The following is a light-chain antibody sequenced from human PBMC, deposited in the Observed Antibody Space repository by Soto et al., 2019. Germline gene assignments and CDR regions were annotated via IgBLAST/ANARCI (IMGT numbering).Light chain of an antibody. Sequence: QAVVTQPPSVSGAPGQRVTMSCTGSSSNIGADNDVHWYQQLPGTAPKLLIFLNTNRPSGVPDRFSGSKSGTSASLAITGLQAEDEADYYCQSYDSSLSAFVFGGGTKLTVL. J-gene: IGLJ2*01. CDR2: LNT. CDR1: SSNIGADND. CDR3: QSYDSSLSAFV. V-gene: IGLV1-40*01.